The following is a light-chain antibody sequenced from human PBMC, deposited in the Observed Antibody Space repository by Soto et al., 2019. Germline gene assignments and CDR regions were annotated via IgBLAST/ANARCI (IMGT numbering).Light chain of an antibody. Sequence: DIQMTQSPSSLSASVGDRVTITCRASQSISSHLNWYQQKPGKAPKLLIYAASSLQSGVPSRFSGSGSGTDFTLTISSLQPEDFATYYCQHSYSTPRTFGQGTKLEIK. CDR1: QSISSH. J-gene: IGKJ2*01. CDR3: QHSYSTPRT. CDR2: AAS. V-gene: IGKV1-39*01.